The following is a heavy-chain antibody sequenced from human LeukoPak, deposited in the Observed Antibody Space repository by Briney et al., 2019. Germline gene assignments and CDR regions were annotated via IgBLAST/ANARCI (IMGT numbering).Heavy chain of an antibody. CDR3: SRSDGASDFDY. CDR2: TYYRSKGYN. D-gene: IGHD5-24*01. CDR1: VDIVSSNRAS. J-gene: IGHJ4*02. V-gene: IGHV6-1*01. Sequence: SQTLSLTCAISVDIVSSNRASWTWGRQSPSRGLEWLGRTYYRSKGYNDYAVSLKSRISINPDTSKNQFSLQLNSVTPEDRGVFYCSRSDGASDFDYWGQGTLVTVSS.